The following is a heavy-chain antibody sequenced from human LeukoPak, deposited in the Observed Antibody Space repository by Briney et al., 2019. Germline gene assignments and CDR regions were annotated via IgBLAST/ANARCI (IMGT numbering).Heavy chain of an antibody. CDR2: INHRERS. J-gene: IGHJ3*02. Sequence: SETLSLTCAITGGSFSGFYGSWLRQPPGKGLEWIGEINHRERSTYNPSLESRVSISVDTSKNQFSLTLSSVTAAGTSVYYCARQLYWDGIDIWGQGTMVIVSS. CDR1: GGSFSGFY. V-gene: IGHV4-34*01. D-gene: IGHD1-26*01. CDR3: ARQLYWDGIDI.